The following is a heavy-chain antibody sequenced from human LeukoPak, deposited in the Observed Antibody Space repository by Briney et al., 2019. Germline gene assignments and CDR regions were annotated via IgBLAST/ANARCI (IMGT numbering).Heavy chain of an antibody. CDR1: GGSFSGYY. CDR3: TRENWIGDSSGYHDY. Sequence: LSLTCAVYGGSFSGYYWSWIRQPPGKGLEWVGFIRSKAYGGTAEYAASVKDRFTISRDDSKSIAYLQMNSLRTEDTAVYYCTRENWIGDSSGYHDYWGQGTLVTVSS. J-gene: IGHJ4*02. V-gene: IGHV3-49*03. D-gene: IGHD3-22*01. CDR2: IRSKAYGGTA.